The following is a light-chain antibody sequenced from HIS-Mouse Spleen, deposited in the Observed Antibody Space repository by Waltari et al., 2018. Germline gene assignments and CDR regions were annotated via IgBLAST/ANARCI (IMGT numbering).Light chain of an antibody. Sequence: QSVLTQPPSASGTPGQRVTISCSGSSSNIGSNTVNWYQQLPGTAPKLLFYRNNQRPAGVPDRFSGSKSGTAASLAISGLQSEDEADYYCAAWDDSLNGWVFGGGTKLTVL. CDR1: SSNIGSNT. V-gene: IGLV1-44*01. CDR2: RNN. J-gene: IGLJ3*02. CDR3: AAWDDSLNGWV.